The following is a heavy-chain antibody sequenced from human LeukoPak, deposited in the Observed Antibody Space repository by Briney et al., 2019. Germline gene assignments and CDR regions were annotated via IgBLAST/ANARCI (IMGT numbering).Heavy chain of an antibody. V-gene: IGHV3-74*01. D-gene: IGHD3-22*01. CDR1: GFTFRCAW. CDR3: ARGVDNDSAPDF. J-gene: IGHJ4*02. Sequence: GGSLSPSIAPSGFTFRCAWMRWVRQAPAKVLVGVWSRISDGSTTTYAYSEKGRFTISRNNDKSTLYLQMNILRAEDTDVYDDARGVDNDSAPDFRGQGTLVTVSS. CDR2: RISDGSTT.